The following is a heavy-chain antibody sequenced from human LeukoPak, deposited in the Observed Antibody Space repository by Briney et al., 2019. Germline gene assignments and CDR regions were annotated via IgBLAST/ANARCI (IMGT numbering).Heavy chain of an antibody. CDR2: ISGSGGST. D-gene: IGHD2-15*01. Sequence: GGSLRLSCAASGFTFSSYSMNWVRQAPGKGLEWVSAISGSGGSTYYADSVKGRFTISRDNSKNTLYLQMNSLRAEDTAVYYCAKCRYCSGGSCYPTLTCDYWGQGTLVTVSS. CDR1: GFTFSSYS. J-gene: IGHJ4*02. CDR3: AKCRYCSGGSCYPTLTCDY. V-gene: IGHV3-23*01.